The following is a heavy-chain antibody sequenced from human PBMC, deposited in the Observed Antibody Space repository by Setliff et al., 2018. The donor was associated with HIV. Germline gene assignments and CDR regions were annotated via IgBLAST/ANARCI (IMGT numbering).Heavy chain of an antibody. D-gene: IGHD4-17*01. J-gene: IGHJ5*02. CDR2: INHSGRT. Sequence: SETLSLTCAVYGGSFSDNYWSWIRQSPGKGLEWVGEINHSGRTKYSPSLRSRVTISVDTSKNHFSLKLNSVTAADTAVYYCARAPGPYGDYNWFDPWGQGALVTVSS. CDR1: GGSFSDNY. CDR3: ARAPGPYGDYNWFDP. V-gene: IGHV4-34*01.